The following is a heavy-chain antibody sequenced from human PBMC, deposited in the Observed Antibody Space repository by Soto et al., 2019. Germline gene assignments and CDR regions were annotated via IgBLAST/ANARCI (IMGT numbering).Heavy chain of an antibody. CDR1: GVSIGTAFYY. V-gene: IGHV4-31*03. CDR3: ARSRPIRNRDYYGMDV. CDR2: ISYSGDT. J-gene: IGHJ6*01. Sequence: SETLSLTCSVSGVSIGTAFYYWRWIRQYPGKGLEWIGYISYSGDTYYNPSLESRVTISLDTSKNQFSLKLSSLTAADTAVYYCARSRPIRNRDYYGMDVWGQGTTVTVSS. D-gene: IGHD3-3*01.